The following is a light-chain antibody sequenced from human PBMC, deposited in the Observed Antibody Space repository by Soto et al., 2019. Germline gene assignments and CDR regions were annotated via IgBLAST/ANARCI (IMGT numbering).Light chain of an antibody. CDR2: RDN. Sequence: QSVLPQPLSASGTPGQRVTISCSGGTSNIGSHYVYWYQQLPGTAPKLLIYRDNQRPSGVPDRFSVSKSGTSGSLAISGLRSEDEADYYCAAWDDSLSGGVFGGGTKLTVL. V-gene: IGLV1-47*01. CDR3: AAWDDSLSGGV. CDR1: TSNIGSHY. J-gene: IGLJ2*01.